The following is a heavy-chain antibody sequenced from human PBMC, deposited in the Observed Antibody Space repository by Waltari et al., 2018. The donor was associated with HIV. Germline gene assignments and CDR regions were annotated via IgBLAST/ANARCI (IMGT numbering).Heavy chain of an antibody. CDR3: ARPIGRGQDY. V-gene: IGHV3-7*01. CDR2: IKQDGSEK. Sequence: EVQLVESGGGLVQPGGSLRLSCAASGFPFRSFWMSWVRQVPGKGLEWVANIKQDGSEKNYVDSVKGRFTISRDNAKNSLYLQMNSLRVEDTAVYYCARPIGRGQDYWGQGTLVTVSS. J-gene: IGHJ4*02. CDR1: GFPFRSFW.